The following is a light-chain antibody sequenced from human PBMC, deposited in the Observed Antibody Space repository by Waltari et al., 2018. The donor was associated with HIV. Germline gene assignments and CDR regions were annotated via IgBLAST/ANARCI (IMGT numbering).Light chain of an antibody. V-gene: IGLV1-51*02. CDR2: END. CDR1: PSNIRSNS. CDR3: GTWDRSLSGGV. Sequence: QSVLTQPPSVSAAPGQKVTISCSGTPSNIRSNSVSWYQQLPGTAPKLLIYENDKRPSGISDRFSGFKSGSAATLGITGLQTGDEADYYCGTWDRSLSGGVFGGGTKLTVL. J-gene: IGLJ2*01.